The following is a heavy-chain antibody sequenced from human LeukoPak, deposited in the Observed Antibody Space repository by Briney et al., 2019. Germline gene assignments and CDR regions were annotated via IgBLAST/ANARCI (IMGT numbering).Heavy chain of an antibody. CDR1: GGTFSNYT. D-gene: IGHD3-22*01. Sequence: GASVKVSCKASGGTFSNYTITWVRQAPGQGLEWMGRIIPGLGIINYAQKLQGRVTVTADKSTSTAYMELSSLRADDTAVYYCARALSDTSGYELAYWGQGILVAVSS. J-gene: IGHJ4*02. CDR2: IIPGLGII. CDR3: ARALSDTSGYELAY. V-gene: IGHV1-69*02.